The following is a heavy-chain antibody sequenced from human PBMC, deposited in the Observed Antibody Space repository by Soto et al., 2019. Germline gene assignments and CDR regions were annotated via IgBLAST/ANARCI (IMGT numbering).Heavy chain of an antibody. J-gene: IGHJ3*02. CDR2: IWYDGSNK. CDR3: ARATPGRLRGAFDI. CDR1: GFTFSSYG. V-gene: IGHV3-33*01. D-gene: IGHD6-25*01. Sequence: GGSPRLSCAASGFTFSSYGMHWVRQAPGKGLEWVAVIWYDGSNKYYADSVKGRFTISRDNSKNTLYLQMNSLRAEDTAVYYCARATPGRLRGAFDIWGQGTMVTVSS.